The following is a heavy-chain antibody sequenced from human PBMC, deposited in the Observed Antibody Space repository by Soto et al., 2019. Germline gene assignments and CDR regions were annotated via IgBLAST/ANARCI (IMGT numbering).Heavy chain of an antibody. V-gene: IGHV3-30-3*01. CDR3: ASAKDQWLIPRNVMDV. CDR2: ISYDGSNK. J-gene: IGHJ6*02. D-gene: IGHD6-19*01. Sequence: QVQLVESGGGVVQPGRSLRLSCAASGFTFSSYAMHWVRQAPGKGLEWVAVISYDGSNKYYADSVKGRFTISRDNSKNSLYLQMNGLRAEDTAVYYCASAKDQWLIPRNVMDVWGQGTTVTVSS. CDR1: GFTFSSYA.